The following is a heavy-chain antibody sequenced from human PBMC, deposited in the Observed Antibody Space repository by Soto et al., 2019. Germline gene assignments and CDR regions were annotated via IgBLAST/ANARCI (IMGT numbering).Heavy chain of an antibody. CDR3: AKNGQPLYYYYGMDV. CDR1: GYTFTRYG. CDR2: ISGYNGDT. Sequence: QGQLVQSGGEVKKPGASVKVSCKASGYTFTRYGISWVRQAPGQGLEWMGWISGYNGDTKYAQKFQGRVTMTVDTSTNTAYMELRSLTSDDRAVYYCAKNGQPLYYYYGMDVWGQGTTVTVSS. D-gene: IGHD2-8*01. J-gene: IGHJ6*02. V-gene: IGHV1-18*01.